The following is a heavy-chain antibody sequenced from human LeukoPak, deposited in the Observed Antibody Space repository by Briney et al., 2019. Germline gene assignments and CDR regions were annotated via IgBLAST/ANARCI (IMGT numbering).Heavy chain of an antibody. V-gene: IGHV3-66*01. D-gene: IGHD1-26*01. CDR3: ARDRIVGATRYLDY. CDR2: IYSGGST. CDR1: GFTVSSNY. Sequence: GGSLRLSCAASGFTVSSNYMSWVRQAPGKGLEWVSAIYSGGSTYYADSVKGRFTISRDNSKNTLYLQMNSLRAEDTAVYYCARDRIVGATRYLDYWGQGTLVTVSS. J-gene: IGHJ4*02.